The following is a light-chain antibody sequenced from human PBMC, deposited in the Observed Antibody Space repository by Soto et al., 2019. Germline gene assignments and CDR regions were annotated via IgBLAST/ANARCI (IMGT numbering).Light chain of an antibody. CDR3: QSYDRSLGVV. CDR2: GNI. V-gene: IGLV1-40*01. CDR1: SSNIGAGYD. Sequence: QSVLTQPPSVSGAPGQRVTISCTGSSSNIGAGYDVHWYQHLPGTAPKLLIYGNINRPSGVPDRFSGSKSDTSASLAITGLQAEDEADYYCQSYDRSLGVVFGGGTKLTVL. J-gene: IGLJ2*01.